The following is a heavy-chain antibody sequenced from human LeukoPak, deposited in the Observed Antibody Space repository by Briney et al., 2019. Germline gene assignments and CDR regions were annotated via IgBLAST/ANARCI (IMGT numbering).Heavy chain of an antibody. J-gene: IGHJ3*02. CDR2: IYYSGST. CDR3: ARRRRLKNPGGDAFDI. D-gene: IGHD2/OR15-2a*01. Sequence: SETLSLTCTVSGGSISSGGYYWSWIRQHPGKGLEWIGYIYYSGSTRYNPSLQSRVTMSIGTSKTQFSLKLDSVTAEDTAVYYCARRRRLKNPGGDAFDIWGQGTVVIVSS. V-gene: IGHV4-61*08. CDR1: GGSISSGGYY.